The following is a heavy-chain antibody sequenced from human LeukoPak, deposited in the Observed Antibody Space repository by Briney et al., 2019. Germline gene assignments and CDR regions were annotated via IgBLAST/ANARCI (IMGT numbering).Heavy chain of an antibody. D-gene: IGHD2-15*01. CDR1: GGSISSSSYY. J-gene: IGHJ4*02. Sequence: SETLSLTCTVSGGSISSSSYYWGWIRQPPGKGLEWIGSIYYSGSTYHNSSLKSRVTISVDTSKNQFSLKLSSVTAADTAVYYCARNVGGSCYDYWGQGTLVTVSS. CDR2: IYYSGST. V-gene: IGHV4-39*07. CDR3: ARNVGGSCYDY.